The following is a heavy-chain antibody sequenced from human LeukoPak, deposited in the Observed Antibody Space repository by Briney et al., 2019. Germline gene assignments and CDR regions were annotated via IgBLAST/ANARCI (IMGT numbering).Heavy chain of an antibody. J-gene: IGHJ5*02. CDR2: INHSGST. Sequence: PSETPSLTCAVYGGSFSGYYWSWIRQPPGKGLEWIGDINHSGSTNYNPSLKSRVTISVDTSKNQFSLKLSSVTAADTAVYYCARGMYSSSWYHHWFDPWGQGTLVTVSS. V-gene: IGHV4-34*01. CDR1: GGSFSGYY. CDR3: ARGMYSSSWYHHWFDP. D-gene: IGHD6-13*01.